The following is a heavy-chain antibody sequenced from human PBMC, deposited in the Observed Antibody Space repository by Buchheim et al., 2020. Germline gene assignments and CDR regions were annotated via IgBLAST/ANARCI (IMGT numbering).Heavy chain of an antibody. D-gene: IGHD2-21*01. CDR1: GDSISSSYW. J-gene: IGHJ6*03. CDR3: AKKSGDASDGYYYYYMDV. CDR2: VDHSGRI. Sequence: QVQLQESGPRLVKPSGTLSLTCAVSGDSISSSYWWNWVRQPPGKGLEWIGEVDHSGRINYNPSLKTRVTLSVGQSNNQFSLELTSVTAADTAIYYCAKKSGDASDGYYYYYMDVWGKGT. V-gene: IGHV4-4*02.